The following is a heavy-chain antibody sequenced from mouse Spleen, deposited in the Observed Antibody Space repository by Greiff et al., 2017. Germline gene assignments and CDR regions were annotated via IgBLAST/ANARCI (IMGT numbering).Heavy chain of an antibody. D-gene: IGHD2-13*01. CDR2: INSNGGST. V-gene: IGHV5-6-2*01. CDR1: GFTFSSYA. Sequence: EVQRVESGGGLVKPGGSLKLSCAASGFTFSSYALSWVRQTPEKRLEWVAAINSNGGSTYYPDTVKDRFTISRDNAKNTLYLQMSSLRSEDTALYYCARRDSFWYFDVWGAGTTVTVSS. CDR3: ARRDSFWYFDV. J-gene: IGHJ1*01.